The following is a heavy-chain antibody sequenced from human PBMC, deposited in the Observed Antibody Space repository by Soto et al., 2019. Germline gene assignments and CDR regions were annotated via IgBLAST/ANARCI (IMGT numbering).Heavy chain of an antibody. D-gene: IGHD2-2*01. CDR1: GYRFTSYW. J-gene: IGHJ6*02. CDR3: ARRIVVVPATTYYYGMDV. V-gene: IGHV5-10-1*01. CDR2: IDPSDSYT. Sequence: GESRKLSCQGSGYRFTSYWISWVRQMPGKGLEWMGRIDPSDSYTNYSPSFQGHVTISADKSISTAYLQWSSLKASDTAMYYCARRIVVVPATTYYYGMDVWGQGTTVTVSS.